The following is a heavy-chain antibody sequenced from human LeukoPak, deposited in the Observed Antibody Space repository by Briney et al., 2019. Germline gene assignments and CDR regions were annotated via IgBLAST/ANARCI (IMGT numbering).Heavy chain of an antibody. V-gene: IGHV4-34*01. Sequence: SETLSLTCAVYGGSFSGYYWSWIRQPPGKGLEWIGEISHSGSTNYNPSLKSRVTISVDTSKNQFSLKLSSVTAADTAVYYCASPLRYCSSTSCHDAFDIWGQGTMVTVSS. CDR3: ASPLRYCSSTSCHDAFDI. D-gene: IGHD2-2*01. CDR2: ISHSGST. J-gene: IGHJ3*02. CDR1: GGSFSGYY.